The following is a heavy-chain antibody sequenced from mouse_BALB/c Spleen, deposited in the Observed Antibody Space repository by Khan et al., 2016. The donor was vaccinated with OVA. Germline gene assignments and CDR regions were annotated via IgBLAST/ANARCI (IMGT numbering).Heavy chain of an antibody. CDR3: ERKDYYDYDPFPY. J-gene: IGHJ3*01. D-gene: IGHD2-4*01. CDR2: INYSGNT. Sequence: EVELVESGPGLVKPSQSLSLTCTVTGYSITSEYAWNWIRQFPGNKLEWMGYINYSGNTRFNPSLKSRTSITRDTSKNQFFLHLNSVTTEDTATYCCERKDYYDYDPFPYWGQGTLVTVSA. CDR1: GYSITSEYA. V-gene: IGHV3-2*02.